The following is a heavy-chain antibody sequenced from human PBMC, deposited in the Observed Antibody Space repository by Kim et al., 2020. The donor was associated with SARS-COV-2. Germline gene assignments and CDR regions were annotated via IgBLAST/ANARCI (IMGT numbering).Heavy chain of an antibody. CDR1: GFTFSSYG. CDR2: ISYDGSNK. V-gene: IGHV3-30*18. Sequence: GGSLRLSCAASGFTFSSYGMHWVRQAPGKGLEWVAVISYDGSNKYYADSVKGRFTISRDNSKNTLYLQMNSLRAEDTAVYYCAKDSYGEYVPYYFDYWG. D-gene: IGHD3-16*01. CDR3: AKDSYGEYVPYYFDY. J-gene: IGHJ4*01.